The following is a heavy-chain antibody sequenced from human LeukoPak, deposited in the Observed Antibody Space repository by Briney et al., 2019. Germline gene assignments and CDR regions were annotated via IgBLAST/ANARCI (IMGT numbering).Heavy chain of an antibody. J-gene: IGHJ4*02. V-gene: IGHV3-7*03. Sequence: GGSLRLSCAASGLTFSFYWMSCGRQAPGNGLEWQANIKDVGSEKYYVVPVKGRFSISRGHGKNSLFLQMDSLRAEDTAVYYCARGKYYFDYWGQGTLVSVSS. CDR2: IKDVGSEK. CDR1: GLTFSFYW. CDR3: ARGKYYFDY.